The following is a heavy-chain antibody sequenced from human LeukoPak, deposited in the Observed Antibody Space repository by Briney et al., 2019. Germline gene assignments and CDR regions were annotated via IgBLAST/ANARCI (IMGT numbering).Heavy chain of an antibody. D-gene: IGHD1-26*01. V-gene: IGHV5-51*01. CDR1: GYSFTSSW. CDR3: ARHSGSFSRPFDY. CDR2: IYPGDPDP. J-gene: IGHJ4*02. Sequence: GESLKISCKGSGYSFTSSWIGWVRQMPGKGLEWMGIIYPGDPDPRYSPSFQGQVTISADKSISTAYLQWSSLKASDTAMYYCARHSGSFSRPFDYWGQRTLVTVSS.